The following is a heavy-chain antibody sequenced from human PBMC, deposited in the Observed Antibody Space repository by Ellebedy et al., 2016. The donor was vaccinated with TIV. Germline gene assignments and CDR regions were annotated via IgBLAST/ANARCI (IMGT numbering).Heavy chain of an antibody. CDR3: GWDCSSTSCRGGY. CDR1: GGSISSSPYH. CDR2: ISYSGGT. D-gene: IGHD2-2*01. Sequence: MPGGSLRLFCTVSGGSISSSPYHWGWIRQPPGKGLEWIGSISYSGGTYYSPSLKSRVTISVDTSKNHFSLKLSSVTAADTAVYYCGWDCSSTSCRGGYWGRGTLVTVSS. V-gene: IGHV4-39*02. J-gene: IGHJ4*02.